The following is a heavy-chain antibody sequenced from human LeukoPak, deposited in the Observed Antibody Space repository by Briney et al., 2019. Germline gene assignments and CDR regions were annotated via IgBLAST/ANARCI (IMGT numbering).Heavy chain of an antibody. CDR3: ARAGFGELLPLNDY. V-gene: IGHV4-38-2*01. CDR1: GYSISSGYY. CDR2: IYHSGST. D-gene: IGHD3-10*01. Sequence: PSETLSLTCAVSGYSISSGYYWGWIRQPPGKGLEWIGSIYHSGSTYYNPALKSRVTISVDTSKNQFSLKLRSVTAADTAVYYCARAGFGELLPLNDYWGQGTLVTVSS. J-gene: IGHJ4*02.